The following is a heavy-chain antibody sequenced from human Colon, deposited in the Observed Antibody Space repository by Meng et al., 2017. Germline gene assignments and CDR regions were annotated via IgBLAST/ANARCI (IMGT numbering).Heavy chain of an antibody. J-gene: IGHJ5*02. Sequence: QGRLGQSGAEVKKPGASVKVSCKASGYTFIGYYMHWLRQAPGQGLEWMGWINPNSGGTNYAQNFQGRVTMTRDTSISTAYMELSRLRSDDTALYYCARAPLGYCSITTCSGNWFDPWGQGTLVTVSS. CDR3: ARAPLGYCSITTCSGNWFDP. CDR2: INPNSGGT. V-gene: IGHV1-2*02. CDR1: GYTFIGYY. D-gene: IGHD2-2*01.